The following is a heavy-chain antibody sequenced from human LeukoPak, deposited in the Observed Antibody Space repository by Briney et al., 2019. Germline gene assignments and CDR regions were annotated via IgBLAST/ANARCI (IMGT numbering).Heavy chain of an antibody. Sequence: SQTLSLTCTVSGGSISSGSYYWSWIRQPAGKGPEWIGRIYTSGSTNYNPSLKSRVTISVDTSKNQFSLKLSSVTAADTAVYYCARGIVLMVYAEYYFDYWGQGTLVTVSS. V-gene: IGHV4-61*02. CDR3: ARGIVLMVYAEYYFDY. CDR2: IYTSGST. D-gene: IGHD2-8*01. CDR1: GGSISSGSYY. J-gene: IGHJ4*02.